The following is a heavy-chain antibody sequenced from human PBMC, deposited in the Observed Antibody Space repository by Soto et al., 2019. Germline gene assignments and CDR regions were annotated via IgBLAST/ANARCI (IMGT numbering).Heavy chain of an antibody. CDR1: GATFSSYA. J-gene: IGHJ3*02. V-gene: IGHV1-69*13. CDR2: TIPIFGTA. CDR3: ARSGDSGYYESSGWAFDI. D-gene: IGHD3-22*01. Sequence: WAPVRVSCKPSGATFSSYAISWLRQAPGQGLEWMGGTIPIFGTANYAQQFQGRVTTTADESTSTAYMELSSLRSEDTAVYYCARSGDSGYYESSGWAFDIWGQGTMVTVSS.